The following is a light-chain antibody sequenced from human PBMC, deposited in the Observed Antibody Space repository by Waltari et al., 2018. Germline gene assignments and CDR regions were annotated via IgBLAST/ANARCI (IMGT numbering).Light chain of an antibody. CDR1: SSTIGHNS. CDR2: ENT. CDR3: GTWDSSLSGAV. J-gene: IGLJ7*01. Sequence: QSVLTQPPSVSAAPGQRVTISCPGGSSTIGHNSVSWYRQFPGTAPKLLIYENTERPSGIPGRFSGSKSGTSATLDITGLQAGDEADYYCGTWDSSLSGAVFGGGTHLTVL. V-gene: IGLV1-51*02.